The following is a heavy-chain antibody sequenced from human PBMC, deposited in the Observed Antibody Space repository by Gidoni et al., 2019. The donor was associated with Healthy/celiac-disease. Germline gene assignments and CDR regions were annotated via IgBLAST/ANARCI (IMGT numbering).Heavy chain of an antibody. J-gene: IGHJ6*02. CDR1: GDSVSSNSAA. Sequence: QVQLQQSGPGLVKPSQTLSLTCAISGDSVSSNSAACNWIRQSPSRGLEWLGRTYYRSKWYNDYAVSVKSRITINPDTSKNQFSLQLNSVTPEDTAVYYCAGDKWWAATPGRPYYYGMDVWGQGTTVTVSS. CDR3: AGDKWWAATPGRPYYYGMDV. V-gene: IGHV6-1*01. CDR2: TYYRSKWYN. D-gene: IGHD2-15*01.